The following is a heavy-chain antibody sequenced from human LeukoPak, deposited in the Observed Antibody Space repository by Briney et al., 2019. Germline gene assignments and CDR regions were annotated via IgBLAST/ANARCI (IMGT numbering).Heavy chain of an antibody. D-gene: IGHD6-6*01. CDR3: ARVPYSSSSDY. CDR2: ISYDGSNK. J-gene: IGHJ4*02. Sequence: GGSLRLSCAASGFTFSSYAMRWVRQAPGKGLEWVAVISYDGSNKYYADSVKGRFTISRDNSKNTLYLQMNSLRAEDTAVYYCARVPYSSSSDYWGQGTLVTVSS. CDR1: GFTFSSYA. V-gene: IGHV3-30-3*01.